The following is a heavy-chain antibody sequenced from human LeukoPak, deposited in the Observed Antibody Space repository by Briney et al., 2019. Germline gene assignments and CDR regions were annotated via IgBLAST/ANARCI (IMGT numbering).Heavy chain of an antibody. V-gene: IGHV3-23*01. CDR1: TFTFSSYA. J-gene: IGHJ4*02. CDR2: ISGSDSGGNT. Sequence: GGSLRLSCAASTFTFSSYAMSWVRQAPGKGLGWVSVISGSDSGGNTYYADSVKGRFTISRDTAKNTLYLETNSLRAEDTAVYYCASRPGADIGPLDYWGQGVLVTVSS. CDR3: ASRPGADIGPLDY. D-gene: IGHD2-2*01.